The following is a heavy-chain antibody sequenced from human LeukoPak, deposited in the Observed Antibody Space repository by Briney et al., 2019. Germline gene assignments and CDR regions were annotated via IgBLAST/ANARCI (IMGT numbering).Heavy chain of an antibody. CDR2: ISSSSSYI. D-gene: IGHD4-17*01. V-gene: IGHV3-21*04. CDR1: GFTFSSYS. J-gene: IGHJ4*02. Sequence: PGGSLRLSCAASGFTFSSYSMNWVRQAPGKGLEWVSSISSSSSYIYYADSVKGRFTISRDNAKNSLYLQMNSLTDEDTAVYYCAKADYGDSFQGFDYWGQGTLVTVSS. CDR3: AKADYGDSFQGFDY.